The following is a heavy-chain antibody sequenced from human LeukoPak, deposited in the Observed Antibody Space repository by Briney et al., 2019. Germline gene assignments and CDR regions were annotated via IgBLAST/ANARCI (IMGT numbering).Heavy chain of an antibody. V-gene: IGHV3-7*05. CDR3: ARGRVAVAGSYEY. CDR2: IQQDGSEK. Sequence: GGSLRLSCAASRFTFTSYWMTWVRQVPGKGLEWVANIQQDGSEKYYVDSVKGRFTISRDNAKNSLFLEMNSLRAEDTAVYYCARGRVAVAGSYEYWGQGTLVTVSS. J-gene: IGHJ4*02. CDR1: RFTFTSYW. D-gene: IGHD6-19*01.